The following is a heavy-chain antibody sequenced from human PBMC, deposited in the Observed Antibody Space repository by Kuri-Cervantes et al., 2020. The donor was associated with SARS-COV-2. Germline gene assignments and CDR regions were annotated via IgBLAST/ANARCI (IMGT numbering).Heavy chain of an antibody. Sequence: GSLRLSCTVSGGSISSYYWSWIRQPAGKGLEWIGRIYTSGSTNYNPSLKSRVTMSVDTSKNQFSLKLSSVTAADTAVYYCARDGVVPVSFDYWGQGTLVTVSS. CDR3: ARDGVVPVSFDY. CDR2: IYTSGST. CDR1: GGSISSYY. D-gene: IGHD2-21*01. V-gene: IGHV4-4*07. J-gene: IGHJ4*02.